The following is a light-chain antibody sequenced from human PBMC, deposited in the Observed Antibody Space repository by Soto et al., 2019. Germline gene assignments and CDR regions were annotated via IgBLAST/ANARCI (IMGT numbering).Light chain of an antibody. CDR1: SSNIGNNY. V-gene: IGLV1-47*02. J-gene: IGLJ1*01. Sequence: QSVLTQAPSASGTPGQRVTISCSGSSSNIGNNYVSWSQLLPGTAPKLLIYSHNQRPSGVPDRFSGSKSGTSASLAINGLRSEDEADYYCAVWDDSLGGSYIFGTGTKVTVL. CDR3: AVWDDSLGGSYI. CDR2: SHN.